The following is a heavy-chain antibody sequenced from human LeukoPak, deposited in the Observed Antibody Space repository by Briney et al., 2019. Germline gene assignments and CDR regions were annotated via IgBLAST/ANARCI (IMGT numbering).Heavy chain of an antibody. CDR2: IYYSGST. CDR1: GGSFSGYY. CDR3: ARGGGSYYYDSSGSGAFDI. V-gene: IGHV4-59*01. D-gene: IGHD3-22*01. J-gene: IGHJ3*02. Sequence: SETLSLTCAVYGGSFSGYYWSWIRQPPGKGLEWIGYIYYSGSTNYNPSLKSRVTISVDTSKNQFSLKLSSVTAADTAVYYCARGGGSYYYDSSGSGAFDIWGQGTMVTVSS.